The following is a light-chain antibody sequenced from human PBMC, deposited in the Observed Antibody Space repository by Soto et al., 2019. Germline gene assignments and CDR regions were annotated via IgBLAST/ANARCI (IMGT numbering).Light chain of an antibody. CDR3: QIWDSSPDHPDWV. CDR2: YDT. CDR1: DIGSKS. J-gene: IGLJ3*02. V-gene: IGLV3-21*04. Sequence: SYELTQPPSVSVAPGKTATITCGGNDIGSKSVHWYQQRSGQAPVMLISYDTDRPSGIPERFSGSNSGNTATLTISRVEAGDEADYYCQIWDSSPDHPDWVFGGGTKLTVL.